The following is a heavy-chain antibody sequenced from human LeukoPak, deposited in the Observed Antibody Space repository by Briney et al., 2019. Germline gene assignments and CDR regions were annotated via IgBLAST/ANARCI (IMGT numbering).Heavy chain of an antibody. Sequence: GGSLRLSCTGSGFTFCDYALSWVRQAPGKGLEWGGFIRSKAYTGTTDYAASVKGRFTVSRDDSKSIAYLQMNSLKTEDTAVYYCTRALRMAVAGIRYYFDYWGQGTLVTASS. CDR2: IRSKAYTGTT. CDR1: GFTFCDYA. CDR3: TRALRMAVAGIRYYFDY. J-gene: IGHJ4*02. D-gene: IGHD6-19*01. V-gene: IGHV3-49*04.